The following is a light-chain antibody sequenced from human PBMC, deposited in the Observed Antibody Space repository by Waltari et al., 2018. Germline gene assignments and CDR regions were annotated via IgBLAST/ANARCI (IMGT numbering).Light chain of an antibody. J-gene: IGLJ2*01. Sequence: QSALTQPRSVSGSPGQSVTISCTGTSGDVGGYNLVSWYQHHPGKAPKVLIYDVNERPSGVPDRFSGSKSGNTASLTISGLQPEDEADYYCCSYAGSYTLIFGGGTKLTVL. CDR2: DVN. CDR1: SGDVGGYNL. V-gene: IGLV2-11*01. CDR3: CSYAGSYTLI.